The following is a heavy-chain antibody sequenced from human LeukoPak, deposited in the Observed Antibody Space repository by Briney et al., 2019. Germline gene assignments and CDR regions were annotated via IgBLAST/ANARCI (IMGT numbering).Heavy chain of an antibody. CDR3: AREVQEAFDI. CDR2: ISASGNTI. Sequence: PGGSLRLSCAASGFTFTSYAMNWVRQAPGKGLEWVSYISASGNTIHYADSVKGRFTISRDSAKNSLYLQMSSLRAEDTAVYYCAREVQEAFDIWGQGTMVTVSS. J-gene: IGHJ3*02. D-gene: IGHD1-1*01. V-gene: IGHV3-48*03. CDR1: GFTFTSYA.